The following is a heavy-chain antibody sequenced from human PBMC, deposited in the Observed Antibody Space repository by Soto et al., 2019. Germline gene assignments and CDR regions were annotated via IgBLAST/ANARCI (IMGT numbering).Heavy chain of an antibody. D-gene: IGHD6-19*01. CDR1: GFTFSSYA. J-gene: IGHJ4*02. CDR2: ISGSGGST. V-gene: IGHV3-23*01. CDR3: AKDDYSSGGLDY. Sequence: PGGSLRLSCAASGFTFSSYAMSWVRQAPGKGLEWVSAISGSGGSTYYADSVKGRFTISRDNSKNTLYLQMNSLRVEDTAVYYCAKDDYSSGGLDYWGQGTLVTVSS.